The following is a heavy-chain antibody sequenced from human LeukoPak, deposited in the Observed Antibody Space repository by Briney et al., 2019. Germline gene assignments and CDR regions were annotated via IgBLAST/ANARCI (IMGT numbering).Heavy chain of an antibody. J-gene: IGHJ5*02. V-gene: IGHV4-59*01. CDR2: IYYSGST. D-gene: IGHD4-11*01. CDR3: ARVMTTITTKRFDP. CDR1: GGSISSYY. Sequence: SETLSLTCTVSGGSISSYYWSWIRQPPGKGLEWIGYIYYSGSTNYNPSLKSRVTISVDTSKNQFSLKLSSVTAADTAAYYCARVMTTITTKRFDPWGQGTLVTVSS.